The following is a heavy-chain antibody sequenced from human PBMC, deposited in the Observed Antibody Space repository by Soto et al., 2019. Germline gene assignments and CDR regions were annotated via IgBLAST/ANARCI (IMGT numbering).Heavy chain of an antibody. CDR1: GFTVSTNY. Sequence: EVQLVESGGGLIQPGGSLRLSCAASGFTVSTNYMSWVRQAPGKGLEWLSVIYAGGTTYYADSVKGRFTISRDNSKNTLYLQMSRLTIEDTAVYYCAIRSGTHGWGQGTTVTVSS. J-gene: IGHJ6*02. D-gene: IGHD1-26*01. V-gene: IGHV3-53*01. CDR3: AIRSGTHG. CDR2: IYAGGTT.